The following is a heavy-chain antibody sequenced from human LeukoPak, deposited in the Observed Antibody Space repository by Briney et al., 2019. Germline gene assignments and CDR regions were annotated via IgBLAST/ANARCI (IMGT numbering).Heavy chain of an antibody. D-gene: IGHD6-6*01. J-gene: IGHJ4*02. CDR2: IWYDGSNK. V-gene: IGHV3-33*06. CDR3: AKGSPYVAARHYFDY. Sequence: GRSLRLSCAASGFTFSSYGMHWVRQAPGKGLEWVAVIWYDGSNKYYADSVKGRFTISRDNSKNTLYLQMNSLRAEDTAVYYCAKGSPYVAARHYFDYWGQGTLVTVSS. CDR1: GFTFSSYG.